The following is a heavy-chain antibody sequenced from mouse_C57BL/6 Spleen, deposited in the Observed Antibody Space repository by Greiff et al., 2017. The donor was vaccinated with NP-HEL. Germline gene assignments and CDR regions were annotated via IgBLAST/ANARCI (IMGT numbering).Heavy chain of an antibody. CDR3: AQGDYYGSSFDY. V-gene: IGHV1-20*01. CDR1: GYSFTGYF. J-gene: IGHJ2*01. Sequence: EVQLQQSGPELVKPGDSVKISCKASGYSFTGYFMNWVMQSHGKSLEWIGRINPYNGDTFYNQKFKGKATLTVDKSSSTAHMELRSLTSEDSAVYYCAQGDYYGSSFDYWGQGTTLTVSS. D-gene: IGHD1-1*01. CDR2: INPYNGDT.